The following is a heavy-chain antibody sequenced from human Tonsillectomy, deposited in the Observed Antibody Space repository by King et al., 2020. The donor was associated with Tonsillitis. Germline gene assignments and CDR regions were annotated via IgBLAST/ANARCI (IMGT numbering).Heavy chain of an antibody. CDR1: GFTFSSYP. D-gene: IGHD6-13*01. Sequence: VQLVESGGGLVQPGGSLRLSYAASGFTFSSYPMSCVRQAPGKGLEWVSAISGSGDNTYYADSVKGRFTISRDNSKNTQYLQMNSLRAEDTAIYYCAKIIAAVNCYYYGMDVWGRGTTVTV. V-gene: IGHV3-23*04. J-gene: IGHJ6*02. CDR2: ISGSGDNT. CDR3: AKIIAAVNCYYYGMDV.